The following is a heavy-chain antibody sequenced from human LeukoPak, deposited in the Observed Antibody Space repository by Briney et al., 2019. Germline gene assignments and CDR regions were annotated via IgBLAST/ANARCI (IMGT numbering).Heavy chain of an antibody. CDR3: ARDRVGLGMNWFDP. CDR2: VNPNSGGT. V-gene: IGHV1-2*02. J-gene: IGHJ5*02. D-gene: IGHD7-27*01. CDR1: GYAFIGYY. Sequence: GASVKVSCKASGYAFIGYYIYWLRQAPGQGPEWMGWVNPNSGGTRYAQKFQGRVTMTSDTSITTVYMELTNLKSDDTAVYYCARDRVGLGMNWFDPWGQGTFVTGSS.